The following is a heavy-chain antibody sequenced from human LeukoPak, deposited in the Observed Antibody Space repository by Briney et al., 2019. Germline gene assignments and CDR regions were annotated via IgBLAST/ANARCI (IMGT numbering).Heavy chain of an antibody. Sequence: GGSLRLSCAASGFTFSSYAMHWVRQAPGKGLEWVGYIWYDGSFKYYADSVKGRFTISRDISKNTLFLQMDSLRAEDTAVYYCAKDGQQLAPYSLDYWGQGTLVTVSS. J-gene: IGHJ4*02. CDR1: GFTFSSYA. CDR2: IWYDGSFK. V-gene: IGHV3-30*02. D-gene: IGHD6-13*01. CDR3: AKDGQQLAPYSLDY.